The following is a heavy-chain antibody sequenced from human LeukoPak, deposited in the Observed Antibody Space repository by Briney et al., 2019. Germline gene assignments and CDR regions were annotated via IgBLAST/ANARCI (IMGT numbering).Heavy chain of an antibody. D-gene: IGHD3-16*01. J-gene: IGHJ4*02. V-gene: IGHV1-8*03. CDR1: GYTFTNYD. Sequence: AAVKVSCKASGYTFTNYDINWVRQATGQGLEWMGWMNPNSGNTGYAQKFQGRVTITRNSSISTAYMELSSLRSEDTAVYYCARPGGSSQGFDYWGQGHLVSVSS. CDR3: ARPGGSSQGFDY. CDR2: MNPNSGNT.